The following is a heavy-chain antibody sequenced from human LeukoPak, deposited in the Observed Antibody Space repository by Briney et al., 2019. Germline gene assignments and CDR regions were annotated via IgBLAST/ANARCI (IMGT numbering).Heavy chain of an antibody. V-gene: IGHV3-7*01. Sequence: GGSLRLSCAASGFTFSSYWMSWVRRAPGKGLEWVANIKQDGSEKYYVDSVKGRFTISRDNAKNSLYLQVNSLRAEDTAVYYCARALSITIFGVVTKEGDYWGQGTLVTVSS. J-gene: IGHJ4*02. CDR1: GFTFSSYW. CDR3: ARALSITIFGVVTKEGDY. CDR2: IKQDGSEK. D-gene: IGHD3-3*01.